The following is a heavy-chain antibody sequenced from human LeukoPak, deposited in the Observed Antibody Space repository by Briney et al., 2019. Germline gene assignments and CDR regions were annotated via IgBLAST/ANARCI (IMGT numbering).Heavy chain of an antibody. CDR1: GFTFSSYS. V-gene: IGHV3-21*01. D-gene: IGHD3-3*01. CDR3: ARDGVLRFLEWLPPPDAFDI. J-gene: IGHJ3*02. Sequence: GGSLRLSCAASGFTFSSYSRNWLRQAPGKGLEWVSSISSSSSYIYYADSVKGLFTLSRDNAKNLLYLQMNSLRAEDTAVYYCARDGVLRFLEWLPPPDAFDIWGQGTMVTVSS. CDR2: ISSSSSYI.